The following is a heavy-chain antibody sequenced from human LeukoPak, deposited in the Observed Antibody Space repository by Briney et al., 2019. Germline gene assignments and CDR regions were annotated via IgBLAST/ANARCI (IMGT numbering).Heavy chain of an antibody. CDR1: GGSISSYY. CDR3: ARESLVRGLVDY. CDR2: IYTSGST. J-gene: IGHJ4*02. Sequence: SETLSLTCTVSGGSISSYYWSWIRQPAGKGLEWIGRIYTSGSTNYNPSLKGRVTMSVDTSKNQFSLKLSSVTAADTAVYYCARESLVRGLVDYWGQGTLVTVSS. V-gene: IGHV4-4*07. D-gene: IGHD3-10*02.